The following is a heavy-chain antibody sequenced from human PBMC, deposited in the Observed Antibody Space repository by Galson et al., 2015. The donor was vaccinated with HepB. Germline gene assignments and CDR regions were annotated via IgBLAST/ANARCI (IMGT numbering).Heavy chain of an antibody. J-gene: IGHJ2*01. CDR3: ARLGVGATSTWYFDL. Sequence: QSGAEVKKPGESLRISCKGSGYSFTSYWISWVRQMPGKGLEWMGRIDPSDSYTNYSPSFQGHVTISADKSISTAYLQWSSLKASDTAMYYCARLGVGATSTWYFDLWGRGTLVTVSS. V-gene: IGHV5-10-1*01. CDR1: GYSFTSYW. CDR2: IDPSDSYT. D-gene: IGHD1-26*01.